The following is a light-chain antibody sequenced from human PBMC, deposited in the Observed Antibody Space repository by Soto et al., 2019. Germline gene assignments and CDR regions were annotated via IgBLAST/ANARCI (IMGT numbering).Light chain of an antibody. V-gene: IGKV3-15*01. CDR1: RSISSS. J-gene: IGKJ4*01. CDR2: GAS. Sequence: ETVMTQSPATLSVSPGEGATLSCRASRSISSSLAWYQQKPGRAPRLLIYGASTRATDILARFSGSGSGTEFTLTISSLQSEDFAIYYCQQYKYWPLAFGGGTRVEIK. CDR3: QQYKYWPLA.